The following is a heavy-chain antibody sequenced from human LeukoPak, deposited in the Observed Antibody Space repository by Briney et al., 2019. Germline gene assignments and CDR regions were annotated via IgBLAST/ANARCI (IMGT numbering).Heavy chain of an antibody. V-gene: IGHV3-21*01. D-gene: IGHD6-13*01. CDR1: GFTFSSYW. CDR3: ARDYSSSWEHFDY. Sequence: PGGSLRLSCAASGFTFSSYWMTWVRQAPGKGLEWVSSISSSSSYIYYADSVKGRFTISRDNAKNSLYLQMNSLRAEDTAVYYCARDYSSSWEHFDYWGQGTLVTVSS. J-gene: IGHJ4*02. CDR2: ISSSSSYI.